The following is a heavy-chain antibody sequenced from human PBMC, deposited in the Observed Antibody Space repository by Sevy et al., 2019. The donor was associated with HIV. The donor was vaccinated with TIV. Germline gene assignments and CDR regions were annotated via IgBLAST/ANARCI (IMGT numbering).Heavy chain of an antibody. V-gene: IGHV1-2*02. D-gene: IGHD3-3*01. CDR1: GYTFNNNY. Sequence: ASVKVSCKASGYTFNNNYMHWVRQAPGQGPGWMGWINPITEGTNYAQKFQGRITMSRDMSVNTAYMELTSLRSDDTAVYFCARRHYDFWSSYFDNWGQGTLVTVSS. CDR2: INPITEGT. J-gene: IGHJ4*01. CDR3: ARRHYDFWSSYFDN.